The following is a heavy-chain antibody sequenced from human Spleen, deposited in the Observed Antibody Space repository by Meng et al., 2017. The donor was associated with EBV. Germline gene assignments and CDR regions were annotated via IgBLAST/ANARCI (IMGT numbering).Heavy chain of an antibody. J-gene: IGHJ4*02. Sequence: QVHRQESGPGLVKPSGTLSLTCAVSGASIDSSDWWTWVRQAPGKGLEWIGEIHHSGTTNYNPSLESRVTISIDKSDNQFSLKLTSVTAADTAVYYCARGLGGHYPTMEYWGQGTLVTVSS. CDR2: IHHSGTT. CDR1: GASIDSSDW. D-gene: IGHD3-22*01. CDR3: ARGLGGHYPTMEY. V-gene: IGHV4-4*02.